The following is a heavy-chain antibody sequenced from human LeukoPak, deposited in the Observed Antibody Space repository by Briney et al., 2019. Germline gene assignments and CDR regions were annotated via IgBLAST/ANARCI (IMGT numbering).Heavy chain of an antibody. CDR2: IKQDGSEK. J-gene: IGHJ4*02. CDR3: ARGDGYNSFDY. V-gene: IGHV3-7*01. CDR1: GFTFSSYW. Sequence: GGSLRLSCAASGFTFSSYWMSWARQAPGKGLEWVANIKQDGSEKYYVDSVKGRFTISRDNAKNSLYLQMNSLRAEDTAVYYCARGDGYNSFDYWGQGTLVTVSS. D-gene: IGHD5-24*01.